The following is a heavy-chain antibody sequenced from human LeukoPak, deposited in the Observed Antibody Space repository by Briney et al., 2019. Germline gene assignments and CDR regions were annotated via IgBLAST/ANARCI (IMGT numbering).Heavy chain of an antibody. CDR1: GFTFSSYA. CDR2: ISGSGGST. J-gene: IGHJ4*02. CDR3: AKGIAGSRPPFDY. V-gene: IGHV3-23*01. Sequence: GGSLRLSCEASGFTFSSYAMSWVRQAPGKGLEWVSGISGSGGSTYYADSVKGRFTISGDNSKNTLYLQMNSLRAEDTAVHYCAKGIAGSRPPFDYWGQGTLVTVSS.